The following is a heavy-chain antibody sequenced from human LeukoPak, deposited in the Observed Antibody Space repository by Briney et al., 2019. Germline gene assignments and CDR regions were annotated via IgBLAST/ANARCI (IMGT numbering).Heavy chain of an antibody. CDR3: ARAHYYGSGSYYIPN. CDR2: IIPIFGTA. V-gene: IGHV1-69*05. D-gene: IGHD3-10*01. J-gene: IGHJ4*02. Sequence: SVKVSCKASGGTFSSYAISWVRQAPGQGVEGMGRIIPIFGTANYAQKFQGRVTITTDESTSTAYMELSSLRSEDTAVYYCARAHYYGSGSYYIPNWGQGTLVTVSS. CDR1: GGTFSSYA.